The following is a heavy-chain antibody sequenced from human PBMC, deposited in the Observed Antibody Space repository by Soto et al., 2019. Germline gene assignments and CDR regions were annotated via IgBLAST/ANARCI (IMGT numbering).Heavy chain of an antibody. CDR3: ARGYCSGGSCYMNGPSYYFDY. CDR1: GGSISSSSYY. V-gene: IGHV4-39*01. D-gene: IGHD2-15*01. CDR2: IYYIVST. J-gene: IGHJ4*02. Sequence: SEPLSLTCTVSGGSISSSSYYWGWIRQPPGKGLEWIGIIYYIVSTYYNPSLKRRFHISLHTSTKQFTLMLSSVPAADTSEYYCARGYCSGGSCYMNGPSYYFDYWGQGTLVTVSS.